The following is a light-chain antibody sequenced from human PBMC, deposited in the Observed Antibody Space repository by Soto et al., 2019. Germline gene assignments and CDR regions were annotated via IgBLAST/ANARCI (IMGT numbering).Light chain of an antibody. CDR1: SSDVGRYNY. CDR2: DVN. V-gene: IGLV2-14*03. CDR3: SSYTTNNTPV. J-gene: IGLJ2*01. Sequence: QSVLTQPASVSGSPGQSITISCTGTSSDVGRYNYVSWYQQHPGKAPKLIIYDVNRRPSGVSNRFSGSKSGDTASLTISGLQAEDEADYHCSSYTTNNTPVFGGGTQLTVL.